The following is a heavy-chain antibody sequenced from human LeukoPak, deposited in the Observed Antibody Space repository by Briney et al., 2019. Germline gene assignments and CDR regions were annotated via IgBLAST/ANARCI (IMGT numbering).Heavy chain of an antibody. V-gene: IGHV4-59*08. CDR3: ARQGRVLWELLVYFDY. CDR2: IYYSGST. CDR1: GGSISSYY. D-gene: IGHD1-26*01. Sequence: SETLSLTCTVSGGSISSYYWSWIRQPPGRGLEWIGYIYYSGSTNYNPSLKSRVTISVDTSKNQFSLKLSSVTAAEPAVYYCARQGRVLWELLVYFDYWGQRTLVTVSS. J-gene: IGHJ4*02.